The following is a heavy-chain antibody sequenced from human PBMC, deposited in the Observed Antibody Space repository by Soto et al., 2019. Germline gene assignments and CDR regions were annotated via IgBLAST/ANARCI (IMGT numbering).Heavy chain of an antibody. D-gene: IGHD3-10*01. J-gene: IGHJ6*02. CDR3: AREARKRITMVRGNYYYGMDV. V-gene: IGHV1-46*01. CDR2: INPSGGST. Sequence: ASVKVSCKASGYTFTSYYMHWVRQAPGQGLEWMGIINPSGGSTSYAQKFQGRVTMTRDTSTSTVYMELSSLRSDDTAVHYCAREARKRITMVRGNYYYGMDVWGPGTTVTVSS. CDR1: GYTFTSYY.